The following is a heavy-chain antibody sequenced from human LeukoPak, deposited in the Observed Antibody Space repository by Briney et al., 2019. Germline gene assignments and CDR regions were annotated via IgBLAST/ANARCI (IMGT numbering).Heavy chain of an antibody. V-gene: IGHV3-74*01. CDR2: ITTDGSST. D-gene: IGHD3-22*01. J-gene: IGHJ4*02. CDR1: GFTFSSYW. CDR3: ARDYYSGSRDLDY. Sequence: GGSLRLSCAASGFTFSSYWMHWVRQAPGKGLMWVSLITTDGSSTTCADPVKGRFTISRDNAKNTLYLQMNSLRAEDTAVYYCARDYYSGSRDLDYWGQGTLVTVSS.